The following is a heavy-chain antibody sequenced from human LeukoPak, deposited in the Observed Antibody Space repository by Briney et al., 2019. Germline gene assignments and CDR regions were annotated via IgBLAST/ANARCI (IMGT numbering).Heavy chain of an antibody. CDR2: ISYDGSNK. J-gene: IGHJ6*04. CDR1: GFTFSSYG. CDR3: ARGEGGMVAATQYYYYGMDV. Sequence: PGGSLRLSCAASGFTFSSYGMHWVRQAPGKGLEWVAVISYDGSNKYYADSVKGRFTISRDNSKNTLYLQMNSLRSEDTAVYYCARGEGGMVAATQYYYYGMDVWGKGTTVTVSS. D-gene: IGHD2-15*01. V-gene: IGHV3-30*03.